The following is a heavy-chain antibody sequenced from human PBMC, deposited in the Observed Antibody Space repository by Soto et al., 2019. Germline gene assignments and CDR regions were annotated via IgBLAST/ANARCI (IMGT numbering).Heavy chain of an antibody. CDR2: IDRGGSDT. CDR3: AKDNYIWRSYRYYFAY. D-gene: IGHD3-16*02. J-gene: IGHJ4*02. Sequence: GGSLRLSCAASGFAFSRFPMHWVRQAPGKGLVWVSRIDRGGSDTTYADSVKGRFTISRDNAKNTLYLQMSSLRAEDTAVYYCAKDNYIWRSYRYYFAYWGQGTLVTVSS. V-gene: IGHV3-74*01. CDR1: GFAFSRFP.